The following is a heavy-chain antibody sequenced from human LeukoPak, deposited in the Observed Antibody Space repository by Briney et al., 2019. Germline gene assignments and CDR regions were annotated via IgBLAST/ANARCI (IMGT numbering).Heavy chain of an antibody. Sequence: SETLSLTCTVSGGSISSYYWSWIRQPPGKGLEWIGYIYYSGSTNYNPSLKSRVTISVDTSKNQFSLKLSSVTAADTAVYYCARVSPSKLLSFAFYIWGQGTMVTVSS. CDR1: GGSISSYY. CDR3: ARVSPSKLLSFAFYI. D-gene: IGHD1-1*01. V-gene: IGHV4-59*01. J-gene: IGHJ3*02. CDR2: IYYSGST.